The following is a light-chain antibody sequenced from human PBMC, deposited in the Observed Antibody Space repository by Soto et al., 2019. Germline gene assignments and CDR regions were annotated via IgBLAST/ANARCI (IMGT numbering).Light chain of an antibody. CDR3: CSNAGSYPFV. V-gene: IGLV2-11*01. CDR1: STGVGGYNY. Sequence: QSALTQPRPKFGSPGQSVTSSCTGTSTGVGGYNYVSWYQHHTCKATKLMIYDVDERPSGVPGRFSGSKSGNTAYLTISGLQAEDQANDYCCSNAGSYPFVFGTETKVTGL. J-gene: IGLJ1*01. CDR2: DVD.